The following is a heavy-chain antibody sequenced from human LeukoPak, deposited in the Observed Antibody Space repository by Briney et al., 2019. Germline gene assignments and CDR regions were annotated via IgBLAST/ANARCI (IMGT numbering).Heavy chain of an antibody. Sequence: ASVKVSCKASGYTFTGYYMHWVRQAPGQGLEWMGWINPNSGDTNYAQKFQGRVTMTRDTSISTAYVELSRLRSDDTAVYYCARGNYYDGSGYYPNYYYYYMDVWGKGTTVTVSS. CDR3: ARGNYYDGSGYYPNYYYYYMDV. D-gene: IGHD3-22*01. V-gene: IGHV1-2*02. J-gene: IGHJ6*03. CDR2: INPNSGDT. CDR1: GYTFTGYY.